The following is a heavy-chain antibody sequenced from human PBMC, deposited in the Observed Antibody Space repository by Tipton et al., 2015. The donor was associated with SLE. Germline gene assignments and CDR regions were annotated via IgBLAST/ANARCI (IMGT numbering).Heavy chain of an antibody. V-gene: IGHV4-34*01. CDR2: INHSGST. Sequence: TLSLTCAVYGGSFSGYYWSWIRQPPGKGLEWIGEINHSGSTNYNPSLKSRVTISVDTSKNQFSLKLSSVTAADTAVYYCAGGSGSYDWGQGTLVTVSS. J-gene: IGHJ4*02. CDR1: GGSFSGYY. D-gene: IGHD1-26*01. CDR3: AGGSGSYD.